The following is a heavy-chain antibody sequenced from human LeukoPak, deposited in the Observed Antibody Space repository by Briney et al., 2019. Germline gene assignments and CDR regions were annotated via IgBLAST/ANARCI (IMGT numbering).Heavy chain of an antibody. V-gene: IGHV3-64*01. D-gene: IGHD6-13*01. CDR2: ISSNGGST. CDR1: GFTFSSYA. J-gene: IGHJ6*03. CDR3: ARVARSSWYYYYYYMDV. Sequence: GGSLRLSGAASGFTFSSYAMHWVRQAPGKGLEYVSAISSNGGSTYYANSVKGRFTISRDNSKNTLYLQMGSLRAEDMAVYYCARVARSSWYYYYYYMDVWGKGTTVTVSS.